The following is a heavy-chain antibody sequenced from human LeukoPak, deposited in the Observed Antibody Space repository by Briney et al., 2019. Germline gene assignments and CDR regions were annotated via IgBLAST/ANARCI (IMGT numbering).Heavy chain of an antibody. D-gene: IGHD6-19*01. V-gene: IGHV4-31*03. Sequence: SETLSLTCTFSGGSISSGGYYWSWIRQHPGKGLEWIGYIYYSGSTYSNPSLKSRVTISVDTSKNQFSLKLSSVTAADTAVYYCARGFSSIAVAGLYYWGQGTLVTVSS. J-gene: IGHJ4*02. CDR2: IYYSGST. CDR3: ARGFSSIAVAGLYY. CDR1: GGSISSGGYY.